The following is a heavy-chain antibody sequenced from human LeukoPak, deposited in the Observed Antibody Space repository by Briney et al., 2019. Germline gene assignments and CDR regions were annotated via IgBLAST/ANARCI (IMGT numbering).Heavy chain of an antibody. CDR3: ATCSSTSCLYYYYMDV. CDR1: GFTFSSYW. D-gene: IGHD2-2*01. J-gene: IGHJ6*03. V-gene: IGHV3-7*01. Sequence: TGGSLRLSCAASGFTFSSYWMSWVRQAPGKGLEWVANIKQDGSEKYHVDSVKSRFTISRDNAKNSLYLQMNSLRAEDTAVYYCATCSSTSCLYYYYMDVWGKGTTVTVSS. CDR2: IKQDGSEK.